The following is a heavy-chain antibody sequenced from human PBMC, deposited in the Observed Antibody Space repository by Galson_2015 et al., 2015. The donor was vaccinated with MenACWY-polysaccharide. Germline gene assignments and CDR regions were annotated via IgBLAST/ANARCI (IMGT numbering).Heavy chain of an antibody. CDR2: ISKSGDSI. J-gene: IGHJ6*02. CDR1: GFSLGAWY. V-gene: IGHV3-11*01. Sequence: SLRLSCAASGFSLGAWYMSWIRQAPGKGLEWLSYISKSGDSIYYADSVKGRFTISRDNARNSLYLQMNSLEADDTGTYYCARGHYGLDVWGQGTTATVSS. CDR3: ARGHYGLDV.